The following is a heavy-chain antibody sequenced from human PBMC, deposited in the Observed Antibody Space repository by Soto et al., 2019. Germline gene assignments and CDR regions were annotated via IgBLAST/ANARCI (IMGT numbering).Heavy chain of an antibody. Sequence: EEQLVESGGGLVQSGGSLRLSCAASGFTFSSHWMHWVHQAPGKGLVWVSRINSDGSGTAYADSVKGRFTISRDNAKNTLYLQMNSLRAEDTAVYYCARGRYYGMDVWGQGTTVTVSS. V-gene: IGHV3-74*01. J-gene: IGHJ6*02. CDR2: INSDGSGT. CDR3: ARGRYYGMDV. CDR1: GFTFSSHW.